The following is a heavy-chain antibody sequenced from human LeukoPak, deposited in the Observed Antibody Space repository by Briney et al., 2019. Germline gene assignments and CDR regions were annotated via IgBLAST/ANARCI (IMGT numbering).Heavy chain of an antibody. V-gene: IGHV3-30*03. D-gene: IGHD1-26*01. CDR3: AREHSGSYYFDY. Sequence: GGSLRLSCAASGFTFSSYGMHWVRQAPGKGLEWVAVISYDGSNKYYADSVKGRFTISRDNSKNTLYLQMNSLRAEDTAVYYCAREHSGSYYFDYWGQGTLVTVSS. J-gene: IGHJ4*02. CDR1: GFTFSSYG. CDR2: ISYDGSNK.